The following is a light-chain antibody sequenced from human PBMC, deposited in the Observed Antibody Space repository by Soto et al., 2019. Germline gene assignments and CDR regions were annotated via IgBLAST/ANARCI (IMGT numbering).Light chain of an antibody. J-gene: IGKJ2*01. V-gene: IGKV1-9*01. CDR2: SAS. CDR1: QDISTF. Sequence: DIQLTQSPSFLSASVGDRVTITCRASQDISTFLAWYQQKPGKAPQLLIYSASNLHSGVPSRFSGSGSRTEFTLTVSSLQPEDFATYHCQQHNSYPYTFGQGTKLEIK. CDR3: QQHNSYPYT.